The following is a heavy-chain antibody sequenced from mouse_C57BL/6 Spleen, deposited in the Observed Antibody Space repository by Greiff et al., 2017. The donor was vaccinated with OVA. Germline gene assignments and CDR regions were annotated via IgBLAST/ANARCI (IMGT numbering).Heavy chain of an antibody. CDR3: ARNGYQYYFDY. Sequence: VQLQQPGAELVRPGSSVKLSCKASGYTFTSYWMDWVKQRPGQGLEWIGNIYPSDSETHYNQKFKDKATLTVDKSSSTAYMQLSSLTSEDSAVYYCARNGYQYYFDYWGQGTTLTVSS. J-gene: IGHJ2*01. CDR2: IYPSDSET. CDR1: GYTFTSYW. D-gene: IGHD2-2*01. V-gene: IGHV1-61*01.